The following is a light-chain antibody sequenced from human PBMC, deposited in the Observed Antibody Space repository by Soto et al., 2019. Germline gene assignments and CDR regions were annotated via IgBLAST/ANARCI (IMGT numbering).Light chain of an antibody. J-gene: IGLJ1*01. CDR2: GNS. V-gene: IGLV1-40*01. CDR1: SSNIGAGYD. Sequence: SVLTQPPSVGGSPVQRVTISCTWSSSNIGAGYDVHWYQQLPGTAPKLLIYGNSNRPSGVPDRFSGSKSGTSASLAITGLQAEDEADYYCQSYDSSLSGPSYVFGTGTKVTVL. CDR3: QSYDSSLSGPSYV.